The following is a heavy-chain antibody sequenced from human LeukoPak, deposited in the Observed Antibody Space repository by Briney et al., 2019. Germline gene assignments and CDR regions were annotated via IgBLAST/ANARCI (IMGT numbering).Heavy chain of an antibody. CDR3: ARVIVGATNWFDP. CDR1: GFAFSSYW. D-gene: IGHD1-26*01. Sequence: GGSLRLSREASGFAFSSYWMHWVRQAPGKGLVWVSRINSDGSTTNYADSVRGRFRTSRDNAKNTLYLQMNSVRAEDTAVYYCARVIVGATNWFDPWGQGTLVTVSS. V-gene: IGHV3-74*01. CDR2: INSDGSTT. J-gene: IGHJ5*02.